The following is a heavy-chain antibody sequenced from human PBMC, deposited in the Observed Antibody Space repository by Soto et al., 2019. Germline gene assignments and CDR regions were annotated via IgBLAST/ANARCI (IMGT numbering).Heavy chain of an antibody. Sequence: PGGSLRLSWGASGLNFSSYAMMRVRQAPGKGLEWVSAISGSGDSTYYADSVKGRFTISRDNSKNTLYLQMNSLRAEDTAVYYCARRGSGSYYDYWGQGTLVTVSS. J-gene: IGHJ4*02. CDR1: GLNFSSYA. CDR2: ISGSGDST. CDR3: ARRGSGSYYDY. D-gene: IGHD1-26*01. V-gene: IGHV3-23*01.